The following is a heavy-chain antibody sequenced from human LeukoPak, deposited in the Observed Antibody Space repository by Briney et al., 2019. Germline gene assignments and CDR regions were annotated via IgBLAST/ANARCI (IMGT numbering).Heavy chain of an antibody. CDR2: INNDGSTT. CDR3: ARGYSSSWYNWLDP. D-gene: IGHD6-13*01. Sequence: GGSLRLSCAASGFTFNSYWMHWVRQAPGKGLVWVSQINNDGSTTRYADSVKGRFTISRDNAENTLYLQMSSLRAEDAAVYYCARGYSSSWYNWLDPWGQGTLVTVSS. J-gene: IGHJ5*02. V-gene: IGHV3-74*01. CDR1: GFTFNSYW.